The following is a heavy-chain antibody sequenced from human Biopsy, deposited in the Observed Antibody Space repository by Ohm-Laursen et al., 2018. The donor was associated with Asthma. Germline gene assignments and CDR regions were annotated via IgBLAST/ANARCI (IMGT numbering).Heavy chain of an antibody. D-gene: IGHD4-23*01. J-gene: IGHJ6*02. V-gene: IGHV3-48*02. CDR2: ISSSSSTI. CDR3: ERDYGGNSGYYYGMDV. Sequence: SLRLSCAASGFTFSSYSMNWVRQAPGKGLEWVSYISSSSSTIYYADSVKGRSTISRDNAKNSLYLQMNSLRDEDTAVYYCERDYGGNSGYYYGMDVWGQGTTVTVSS. CDR1: GFTFSSYS.